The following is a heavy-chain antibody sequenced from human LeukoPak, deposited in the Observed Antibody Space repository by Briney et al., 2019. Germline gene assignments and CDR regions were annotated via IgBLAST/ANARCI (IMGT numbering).Heavy chain of an antibody. CDR3: ARGGSPGDLLGY. V-gene: IGHV4-59*01. Sequence: WGTLTLTCTVSGGSISSYYWSWIRQPPGKGLEWIGYIYCSGSTNYNPSLKSRVTISVDTSKNQFSLKLSFVTAADTAVYYCARGGSPGDLLGYWGQGTLVTVSS. D-gene: IGHD1-26*01. CDR2: IYCSGST. J-gene: IGHJ4*02. CDR1: GGSISSYY.